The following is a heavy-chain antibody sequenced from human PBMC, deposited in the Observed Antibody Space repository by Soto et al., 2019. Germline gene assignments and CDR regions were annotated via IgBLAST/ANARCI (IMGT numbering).Heavy chain of an antibody. D-gene: IGHD3-9*01. CDR3: ARAGGTYYDILTGPSEYYYYYGMDV. V-gene: IGHV1-2*04. J-gene: IGHJ6*02. CDR2: ISTYNGDT. Sequence: ASVKVSCKASGYTFTTSGISWVRQAPGQGLERMGWISTYNGDTNSAQKFQGWVTMTRDTSISTAYMELSRLRSDDTAVYYCARAGGTYYDILTGPSEYYYYYGMDVWGQGTTVTVSS. CDR1: GYTFTTSG.